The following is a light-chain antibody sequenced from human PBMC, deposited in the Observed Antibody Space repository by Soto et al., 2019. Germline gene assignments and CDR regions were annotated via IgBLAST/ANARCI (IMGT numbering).Light chain of an antibody. V-gene: IGKV3-15*01. CDR3: QQYNNWPPT. CDR2: GAS. J-gene: IGKJ1*01. CDR1: QSVRSN. Sequence: EIVMTQSPATLSVSPGERATLSCRASQSVRSNLAWYQQKPGQAPRLLIYGASTRATGIPARFSGSGSGTEFTLTISILQSEDFAVYYCQQYNNWPPTFGQGTKVEIK.